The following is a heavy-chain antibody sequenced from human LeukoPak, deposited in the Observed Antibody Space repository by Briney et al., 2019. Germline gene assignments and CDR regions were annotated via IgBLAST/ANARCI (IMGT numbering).Heavy chain of an antibody. Sequence: GASVMVSCKASGGTFSSYAISWVRQAPGQGLEWMGGIIPIFGTANYAQKFQGRVTITADESTSTAYMELSSLRSEDTAVYYCARDGSPDAFDIWGQGTMVTVSS. CDR3: ARDGSPDAFDI. J-gene: IGHJ3*02. CDR1: GGTFSSYA. CDR2: IIPIFGTA. V-gene: IGHV1-69*13.